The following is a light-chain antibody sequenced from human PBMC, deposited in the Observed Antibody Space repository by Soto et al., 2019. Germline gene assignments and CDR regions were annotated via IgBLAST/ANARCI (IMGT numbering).Light chain of an antibody. Sequence: EIGLTQSPGTLSLSPGDTATLSCRASQSVPTNYLAWFQQKPGQAPSLLIYGASRRATGIPDRFSGSGSGTDFTLTIRLEPEDFAVYYCQQYGGSPLPFGGGTKVEI. CDR3: QQYGGSPLP. J-gene: IGKJ4*01. CDR2: GAS. CDR1: QSVPTNY. V-gene: IGKV3-20*01.